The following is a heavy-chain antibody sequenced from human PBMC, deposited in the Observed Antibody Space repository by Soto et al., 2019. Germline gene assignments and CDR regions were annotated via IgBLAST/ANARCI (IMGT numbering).Heavy chain of an antibody. V-gene: IGHV1-3*01. J-gene: IGHJ4*02. D-gene: IGHD3-22*01. CDR1: GYTFTSYA. CDR2: INAGNGNT. Sequence: QVQLVQSGAEVKKPGASVKVSCKASGYTFTSYAMHWVRQAPGQRLEWMGWINAGNGNTKYSQKFQGRVTITRDTSASTAYMELSSLRSEDTAVYYCARSGSSDYDSSGDLDYWGQGTLVTVSS. CDR3: ARSGSSDYDSSGDLDY.